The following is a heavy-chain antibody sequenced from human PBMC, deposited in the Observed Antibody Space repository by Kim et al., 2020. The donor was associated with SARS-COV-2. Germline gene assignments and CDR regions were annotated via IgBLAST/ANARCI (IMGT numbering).Heavy chain of an antibody. CDR2: ITSSGGLT. Sequence: GGSLRLSCVASGFSFSGYNMNWVRQAPGKGLEWVSVITSSGGLTYYAGSVKGRFTISRDNSKNTLYLQMNSLRAEDTALYYCAKDHIDGDGDLYFDSWGQGILVTVSA. CDR1: GFSFSGYN. J-gene: IGHJ4*02. CDR3: AKDHIDGDGDLYFDS. V-gene: IGHV3-23*01. D-gene: IGHD4-17*01.